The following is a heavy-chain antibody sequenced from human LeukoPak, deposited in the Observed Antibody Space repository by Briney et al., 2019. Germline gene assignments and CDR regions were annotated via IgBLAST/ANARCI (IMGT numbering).Heavy chain of an antibody. CDR3: ARTRFSSGWYGYYFDY. J-gene: IGHJ4*02. CDR2: IYYSGST. CDR1: GGSISSYY. Sequence: SETLSLTCTVSGGSISSYYWSWIRQPPGKGLEWIGYIYYSGSTNYNPSLKSRVTISVDTSKNQFSLKLSSVTAADTAVYYCARTRFSSGWYGYYFDYWGQGTLVTVSS. D-gene: IGHD6-19*01. V-gene: IGHV4-59*08.